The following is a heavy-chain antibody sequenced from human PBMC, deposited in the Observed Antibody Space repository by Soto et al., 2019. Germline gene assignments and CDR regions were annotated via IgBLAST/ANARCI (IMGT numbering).Heavy chain of an antibody. CDR2: IYPGDSDT. Sequence: EVQLVQSGAEVKKPGESLKISCKGSGYSFTSYWIGWVRQMPGKGLEWMGIIYPGDSDTRYSPSFQGQVTISADKSISTDYLQWSSLKASDTAMYYCARSSKDIVVVPAAMANYYYYMDVWGKGTTVTVSS. J-gene: IGHJ6*03. CDR1: GYSFTSYW. CDR3: ARSSKDIVVVPAAMANYYYYMDV. D-gene: IGHD2-2*01. V-gene: IGHV5-51*03.